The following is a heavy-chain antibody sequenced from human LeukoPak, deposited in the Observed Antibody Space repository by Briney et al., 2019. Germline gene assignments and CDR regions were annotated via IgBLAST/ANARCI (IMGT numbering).Heavy chain of an antibody. V-gene: IGHV4-39*07. J-gene: IGHJ4*02. CDR3: ARGDDSSGYYYIASPFDY. D-gene: IGHD3-22*01. Sequence: PLETLSLTCTVSGGSISSSSYYWGWIRQPPGKGLEWIGSIYYSGSTYYNPSLKSRVTISVDTSKNQFSLKLSSVTAADTAVYYCARGDDSSGYYYIASPFDYWGQGTLVTVSS. CDR2: IYYSGST. CDR1: GGSISSSSYY.